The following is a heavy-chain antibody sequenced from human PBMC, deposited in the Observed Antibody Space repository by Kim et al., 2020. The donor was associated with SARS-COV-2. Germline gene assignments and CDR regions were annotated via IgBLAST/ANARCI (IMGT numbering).Heavy chain of an antibody. D-gene: IGHD3-22*01. Sequence: NYNPSLKSRVTMSLVTSKNHFSLKVNSVTAADTAVYYCARADYSDSSGPDYWGQGTLVTVSS. V-gene: IGHV4-34*01. CDR3: ARADYSDSSGPDY. J-gene: IGHJ4*02.